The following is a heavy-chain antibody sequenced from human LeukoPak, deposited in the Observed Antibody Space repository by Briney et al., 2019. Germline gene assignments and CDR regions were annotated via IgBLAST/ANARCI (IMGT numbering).Heavy chain of an antibody. J-gene: IGHJ6*03. CDR2: INSGGSST. V-gene: IGHV3-74*01. D-gene: IGHD1-26*01. Sequence: GGSLRLSCAASGFTFSSYWMHWVRQAPGKGLVWVSRINSGGSSTSYADSVKGRFTISRDNAKNTLYLQMNSLRAEDTAVYYCARAAGAYSYYYYYMDVWGKGTTVTVSS. CDR1: GFTFSSYW. CDR3: ARAAGAYSYYYYYMDV.